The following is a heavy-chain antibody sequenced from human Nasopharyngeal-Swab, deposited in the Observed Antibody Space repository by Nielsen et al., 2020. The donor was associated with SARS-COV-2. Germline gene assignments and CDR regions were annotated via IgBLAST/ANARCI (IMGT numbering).Heavy chain of an antibody. Sequence: GGSLRLSCVASGFTFRSYTMNWVRQAPGKGLEWVSTIGGKTGTTYYADSVKGRFTISRDNSKNMVNLQLNSLRAEDTAVYYCARMDFIGSRDYWGQGTLVTVSS. V-gene: IGHV3-23*01. J-gene: IGHJ4*02. D-gene: IGHD2-2*03. CDR2: IGGKTGTT. CDR3: ARMDFIGSRDY. CDR1: GFTFRSYT.